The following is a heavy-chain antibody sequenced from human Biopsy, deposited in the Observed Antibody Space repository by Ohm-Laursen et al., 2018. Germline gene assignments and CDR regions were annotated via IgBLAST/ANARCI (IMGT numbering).Heavy chain of an antibody. CDR1: GGSISSDY. D-gene: IGHD2/OR15-2a*01. Sequence: SETLSLTCTVPGGSISSDYWSWIRQTPGKGLEWIGYIYYSGSTNYNPSLKSRVTISVGTSKNQFSLRLNSVTAADTAVYYCARATNSTGWPYYYFYGMDVWGQGTTVTVSS. V-gene: IGHV4-59*01. CDR3: ARATNSTGWPYYYFYGMDV. J-gene: IGHJ6*02. CDR2: IYYSGST.